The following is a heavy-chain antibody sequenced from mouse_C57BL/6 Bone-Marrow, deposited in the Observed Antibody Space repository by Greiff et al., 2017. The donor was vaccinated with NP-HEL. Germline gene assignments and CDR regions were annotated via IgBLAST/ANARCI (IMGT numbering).Heavy chain of an antibody. CDR3: ANRGLRRGGFAY. D-gene: IGHD2-4*01. CDR2: LSAGGSYT. J-gene: IGHJ3*01. V-gene: IGHV5-4*01. CDR1: GFTFSSYA. Sequence: EVHLVESGGGLVKPGGSLKLSCAASGFTFSSYAMSWVRQTPEKRLEWVATLSAGGSYTNYPDNVKGRSTITRDNAKNYLYLQMSHLKSEDTAMYYCANRGLRRGGFAYWGQGTLVTVSA.